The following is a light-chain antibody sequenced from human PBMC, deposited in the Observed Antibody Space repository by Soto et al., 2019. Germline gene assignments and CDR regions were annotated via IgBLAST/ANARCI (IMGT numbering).Light chain of an antibody. J-gene: IGLJ2*01. CDR1: SSDVGAYNY. V-gene: IGLV2-8*01. CDR3: SSYTDGYKI. CDR2: GVT. Sequence: QSVLTQPPSASGSPGQSITISCTGTSSDVGAYNYVSWYQQHPGKAPKLIIYGVTQRPSGVPDRFSASKFGNTASLAISGLQAEDEADYYCSSYTDGYKIFGGGTKVTVL.